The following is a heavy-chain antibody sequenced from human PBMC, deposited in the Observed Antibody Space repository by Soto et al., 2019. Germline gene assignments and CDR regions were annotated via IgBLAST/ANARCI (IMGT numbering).Heavy chain of an antibody. V-gene: IGHV3-21*01. CDR3: ARGNGYNRDSCFDY. CDR1: GFTFSSYS. D-gene: IGHD5-12*01. CDR2: ISSSSSYI. Sequence: GGSLRLSCAASGFTFSSYSMNWVRQAPGKGLEWVSSISSSSSYIYYADSVKGRFTISRDNAKNSLYLQMNSLRAEDTAVYYCARGNGYNRDSCFDYWGQGTLVTVSS. J-gene: IGHJ4*02.